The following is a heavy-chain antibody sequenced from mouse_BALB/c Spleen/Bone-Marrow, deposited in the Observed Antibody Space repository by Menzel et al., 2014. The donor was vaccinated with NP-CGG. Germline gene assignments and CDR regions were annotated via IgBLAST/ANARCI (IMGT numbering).Heavy chain of an antibody. CDR2: ISTYYGDA. D-gene: IGHD2-14*01. CDR1: GYTFTDYA. Sequence: VQLQESGAELVRPGVSVKISCKGSGYTFTDYAMHWVKQSHAKSLEWIEVISTYYGDASYNQKFKGKATMTVDKSSSTAYMELARLTSEDSAIYYCARSGKVRNAMDYWGQGTSVTVSS. J-gene: IGHJ4*01. V-gene: IGHV1S137*01. CDR3: ARSGKVRNAMDY.